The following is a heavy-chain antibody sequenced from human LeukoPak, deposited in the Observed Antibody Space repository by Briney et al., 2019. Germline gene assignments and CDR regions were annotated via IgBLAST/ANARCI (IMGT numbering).Heavy chain of an antibody. CDR1: GGSFSGYY. Sequence: PSETLSLTCAVYGGSFSGYYWSWIRQPPGKGLEWIGEINHSGSTNYNPSLKSRVTISVDTSKNQFSLKLSSVTAADTAVYYCARPPHYDILTGSSFDYWGQGTLVTVSS. V-gene: IGHV4-34*01. J-gene: IGHJ4*02. CDR3: ARPPHYDILTGSSFDY. D-gene: IGHD3-9*01. CDR2: INHSGST.